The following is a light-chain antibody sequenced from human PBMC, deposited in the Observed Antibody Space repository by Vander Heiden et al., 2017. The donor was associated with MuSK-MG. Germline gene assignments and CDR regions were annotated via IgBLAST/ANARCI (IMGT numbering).Light chain of an antibody. CDR3: HQNYNDRWT. Sequence: DIVLTQSPDSLAVSLGERATINCKSSHNVLYSVNNKNYLNWYQKKPVQPPKLLIYWASTRESAVPDPFSGSGSGTDFTLSIINMQAEDVAVYYCHQNYNDRWTFGQGNKVEIK. CDR1: HNVLYSVNNKNY. J-gene: IGKJ1*01. CDR2: WAS. V-gene: IGKV4-1*01.